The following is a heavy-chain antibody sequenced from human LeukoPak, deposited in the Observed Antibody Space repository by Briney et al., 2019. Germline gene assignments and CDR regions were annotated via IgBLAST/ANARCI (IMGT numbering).Heavy chain of an antibody. V-gene: IGHV3-48*03. Sequence: PGGSLRLSCAASGFTFSSYEMNWVRQAPGKGLEWVSSITSSGNYIYYADSMKGRFTISRDNAKNSLYLQMNSLRAEDTAVYYCARDRPTLTGYYPLDYWGQGTLVTVSS. CDR1: GFTFSSYE. D-gene: IGHD3-9*01. J-gene: IGHJ4*02. CDR3: ARDRPTLTGYYPLDY. CDR2: ITSSGNYI.